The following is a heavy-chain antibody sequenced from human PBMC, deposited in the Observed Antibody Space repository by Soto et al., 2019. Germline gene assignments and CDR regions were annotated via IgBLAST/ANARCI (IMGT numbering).Heavy chain of an antibody. J-gene: IGHJ4*02. CDR2: VNEDGSGR. Sequence: EVQLVESGGTLVRPGESLRLSCAAAGFTFSAYWMSWVRQAPGKGLEWVANVNEDGSGRYYVDSVKGRFTISRDNAKNSLYLQMNSVRAEDTAVYYCARALYGSGRSSGYWGQGTLVSVSS. V-gene: IGHV3-7*03. CDR3: ARALYGSGRSSGY. CDR1: GFTFSAYW. D-gene: IGHD3-10*01.